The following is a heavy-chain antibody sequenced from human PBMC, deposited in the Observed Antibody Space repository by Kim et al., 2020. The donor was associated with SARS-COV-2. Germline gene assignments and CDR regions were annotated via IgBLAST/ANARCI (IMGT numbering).Heavy chain of an antibody. CDR2: IYFTGST. CDR3: ARGGSWFDS. J-gene: IGHJ5*01. D-gene: IGHD1-26*01. V-gene: IGHV4-59*11. Sequence: SETLSLTCTVFGGSISPHYWTWIRQAPGKGLEWIAYIYFTGSTNYNPALRSRVTLSVDTSRNQFSLKMNSVTAADTAVYYCARGGSWFDSWGQGTLVTVSS. CDR1: GGSISPHY.